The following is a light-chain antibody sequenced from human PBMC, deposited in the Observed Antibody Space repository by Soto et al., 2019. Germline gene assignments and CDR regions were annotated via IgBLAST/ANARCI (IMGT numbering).Light chain of an antibody. Sequence: EIVLTQSPGTLSLSPGERATLSCRASQSVSSSYLAWYQQKPGQAPRLLIYGASSRATGIPDRFSGSGSGTDFTLTISRLEPGDFAVYYCQKYGSSRTFGQGTKVDIK. J-gene: IGKJ1*01. V-gene: IGKV3-20*01. CDR3: QKYGSSRT. CDR1: QSVSSSY. CDR2: GAS.